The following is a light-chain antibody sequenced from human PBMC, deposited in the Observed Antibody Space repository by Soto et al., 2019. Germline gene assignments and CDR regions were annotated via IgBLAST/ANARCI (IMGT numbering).Light chain of an antibody. V-gene: IGKV3-20*01. CDR1: QSLSSNH. CDR3: QHYGTSPRT. J-gene: IGKJ2*01. CDR2: GAS. Sequence: EIVLTQSPGTLSLSPGERATLSCRASQSLSSNHLAWYQQKPGQAPRLLIYGASSRATGIPDRFSGSGSGTEFTLTINRQEAEHFTEYYCQHYGTSPRTFGPGTKLEIK.